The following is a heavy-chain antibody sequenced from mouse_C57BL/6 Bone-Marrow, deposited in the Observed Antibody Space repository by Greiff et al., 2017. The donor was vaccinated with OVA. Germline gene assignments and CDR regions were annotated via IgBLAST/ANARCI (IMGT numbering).Heavy chain of an antibody. CDR2: ISNLAYSI. Sequence: EVKLMESGGGLVQPGGSLKLSCAASGFTFSDYGMAWVRQAPRKGPEWVAFISNLAYSIYYADTVTGRFTISRENAKNTLYLEMSSLRSEDTAMYYCARRFYYSNYAMDYWGQGTSVTVSS. D-gene: IGHD2-5*01. CDR3: ARRFYYSNYAMDY. J-gene: IGHJ4*01. CDR1: GFTFSDYG. V-gene: IGHV5-15*01.